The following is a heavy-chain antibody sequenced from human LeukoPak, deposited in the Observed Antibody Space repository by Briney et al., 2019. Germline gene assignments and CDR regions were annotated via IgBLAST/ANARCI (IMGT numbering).Heavy chain of an antibody. CDR2: ISGSVDST. Sequence: GGSLRLACAASGFTFSTYAVNWVRQAPGKVLEWVSTISGSVDSTYYADSVKGRFTISRDNYKDTLYLQMSSVRVDDTAVYYCARDRGRYYDSRGFYWGYYFDSWGQGILVTVST. D-gene: IGHD3-22*01. CDR3: ARDRGRYYDSRGFYWGYYFDS. CDR1: GFTFSTYA. V-gene: IGHV3-23*01. J-gene: IGHJ4*02.